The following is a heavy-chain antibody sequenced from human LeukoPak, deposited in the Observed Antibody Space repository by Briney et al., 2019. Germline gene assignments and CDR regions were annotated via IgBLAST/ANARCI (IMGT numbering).Heavy chain of an antibody. D-gene: IGHD6-19*01. CDR3: AKDRRIAVAGSLFDY. CDR1: GFTFSSYA. Sequence: PGGSLRLSCAASGFTFSSYAMSWVRQAPGKGLEWVPAISGSGGSTYYADSVKGRFTISRDNSKNTLYLQMNSLRAEDTAVYYCAKDRRIAVAGSLFDYWGQGTLVTVSS. CDR2: ISGSGGST. J-gene: IGHJ4*02. V-gene: IGHV3-23*01.